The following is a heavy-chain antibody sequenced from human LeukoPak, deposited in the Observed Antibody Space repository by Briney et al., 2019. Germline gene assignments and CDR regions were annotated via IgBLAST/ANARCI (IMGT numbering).Heavy chain of an antibody. CDR2: ISSSSTKI. J-gene: IGHJ6*02. V-gene: IGHV3-21*01. CDR1: GVTFVNYT. D-gene: IGHD3-9*01. CDR3: TRDPSFDSTFYYGMDV. Sequence: GGSLRLSCVGSGVTFVNYTMNWVRQAPGKGLEWISSISSSSTKIYYADSVKGRFTTARDNAKKSLYLQMNSLRAEDTAVYYCTRDPSFDSTFYYGMDVWGQGTTVTVSS.